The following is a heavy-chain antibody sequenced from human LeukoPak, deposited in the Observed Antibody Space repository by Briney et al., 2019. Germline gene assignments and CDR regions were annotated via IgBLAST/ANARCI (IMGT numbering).Heavy chain of an antibody. CDR3: ARKRSVYRSSSSTYYYMDV. D-gene: IGHD6-6*01. CDR2: IRHDGSDK. V-gene: IGHV3-30*02. CDR1: GFTFGSYG. J-gene: IGHJ6*03. Sequence: GGSLRLSCAASGFTFGSYGVHWVRQAPGKGLEWVAFIRHDGSDKYYADSVKGRFTISRDNSKSTLYLQMNSLRAEDTAVYHCARKRSVYRSSSSTYYYMDVWGKGTTVTVSS.